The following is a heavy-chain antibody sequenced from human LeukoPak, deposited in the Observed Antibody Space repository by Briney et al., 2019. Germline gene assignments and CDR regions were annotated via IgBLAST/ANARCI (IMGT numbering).Heavy chain of an antibody. D-gene: IGHD2-2*01. Sequence: GGSLRLSCAASGFTFSSYAMSWVRQAPGKGLEWVSAISGSGGSTYYADSVKGRFTVSRDNSKNTLYLQMNSLRAEDTAVYYCVEQIVPAADFDYWGQGTLVTVSS. V-gene: IGHV3-23*01. CDR1: GFTFSSYA. CDR2: ISGSGGST. J-gene: IGHJ4*02. CDR3: VEQIVPAADFDY.